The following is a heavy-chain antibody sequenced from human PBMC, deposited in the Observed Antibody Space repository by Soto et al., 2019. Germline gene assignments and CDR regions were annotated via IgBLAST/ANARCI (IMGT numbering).Heavy chain of an antibody. D-gene: IGHD5-12*01. Sequence: QVQLQESGPGLVKPSETLSLTCAVSGGSIISYYWSWIRQPPGKGLEWIGYIYYSGSTNYNPSLKSRVTILVDASKNEFSLRLTSVTAADTAVYYCARGKSGSYNYWGQGTLVTVSS. J-gene: IGHJ4*02. CDR3: ARGKSGSYNY. V-gene: IGHV4-59*01. CDR2: IYYSGST. CDR1: GGSIISYY.